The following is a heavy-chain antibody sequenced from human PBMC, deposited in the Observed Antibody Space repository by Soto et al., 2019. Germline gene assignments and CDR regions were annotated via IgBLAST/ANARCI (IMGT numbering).Heavy chain of an antibody. Sequence: VQLVESGGGVVQPGRSLRLSCAASGFTFSDYAMHWVRQAPGKGLEWVAVVSHDGRNTHYADSVKGRFTISRDSSKNPVTLEMPSLRAEDTAVYYCAKGGRQWLVTYDFNYWGQGALVTVSS. D-gene: IGHD6-19*01. CDR2: VSHDGRNT. J-gene: IGHJ4*02. V-gene: IGHV3-30*18. CDR3: AKGGRQWLVTYDFNY. CDR1: GFTFSDYA.